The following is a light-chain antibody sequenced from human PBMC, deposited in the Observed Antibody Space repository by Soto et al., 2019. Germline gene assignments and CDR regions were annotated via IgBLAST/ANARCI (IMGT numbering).Light chain of an antibody. CDR2: DAS. V-gene: IGKV1-33*01. CDR3: QQYDNPLLT. J-gene: IGKJ4*01. CDR1: QDISNS. Sequence: DIQMTQSPSSLSASVGDRVTITCQASQDISNSLNWYQQKPGKAPKLLIYDASNLETGVPSRFSGSGSGTDFTFTISSLQPEDIATYYCQQYDNPLLTFGGGTKVEIK.